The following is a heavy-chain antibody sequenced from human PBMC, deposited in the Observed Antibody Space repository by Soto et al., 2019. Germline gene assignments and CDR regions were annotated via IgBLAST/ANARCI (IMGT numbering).Heavy chain of an antibody. V-gene: IGHV3-66*04. CDR3: ARHGYNYGAGYFDY. D-gene: IGHD5-18*01. CDR2: IYSGGST. J-gene: IGHJ4*02. CDR1: GVTVSSNY. Sequence: EVQLVESGGGLVQPGGSLRLSCAASGVTVSSNYMSWVRQAPGKGLEWVSVIYSGGSTYYADSVKGRFTISRANSKNTLYLQMNSLRAEDTAVYYCARHGYNYGAGYFDYWGQGTLVTVSS.